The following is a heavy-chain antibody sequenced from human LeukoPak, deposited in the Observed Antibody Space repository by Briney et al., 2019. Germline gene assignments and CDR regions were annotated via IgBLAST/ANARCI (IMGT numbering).Heavy chain of an antibody. D-gene: IGHD5-24*01. CDR2: IYYSGST. Sequence: PSETLSLTCTVSGGSISSSSYYWGWIRQPPGKGLEWIGSIYYSGSTYYNPSLKSRVTISVDTSKNQFSLKLSSVTAADTAVYYCARARRDGYSMPLDYWGQGTLVTVSS. J-gene: IGHJ4*02. V-gene: IGHV4-39*01. CDR3: ARARRDGYSMPLDY. CDR1: GGSISSSSYY.